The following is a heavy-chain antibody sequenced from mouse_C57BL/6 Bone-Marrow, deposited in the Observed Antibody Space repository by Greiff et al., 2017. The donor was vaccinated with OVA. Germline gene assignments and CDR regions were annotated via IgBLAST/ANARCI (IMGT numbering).Heavy chain of an antibody. Sequence: EVQLQQSVAELVRPGASVKLSCTASGFNIKNTYMHWVKQRPEQGLEWIGRIDPANGNTKYAPKFQGKATITADTSSNTAYLQLSSLTSEDTAIYYCASCYYGSSYVGRAMDYWGQGTSVTVSS. CDR2: IDPANGNT. CDR1: GFNIKNTY. J-gene: IGHJ4*01. CDR3: ASCYYGSSYVGRAMDY. V-gene: IGHV14-3*01. D-gene: IGHD1-1*01.